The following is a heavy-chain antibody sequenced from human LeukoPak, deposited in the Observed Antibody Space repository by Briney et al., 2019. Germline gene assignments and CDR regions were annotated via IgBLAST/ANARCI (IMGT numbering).Heavy chain of an antibody. J-gene: IGHJ6*02. Sequence: TGGSLRLSCAASGFTFSNYAMTWVRQAPGKGLEWVSAISDGGGYTSTYYADSVKGRFTISRDNSKNTLYLQMNSLRAEDTAVYYCAKPPPDNYHYYYGMDVWGQGTTVTVSS. CDR1: GFTFSNYA. V-gene: IGHV3-23*01. CDR2: ISDGGGYTST. CDR3: AKPPPDNYHYYYGMDV.